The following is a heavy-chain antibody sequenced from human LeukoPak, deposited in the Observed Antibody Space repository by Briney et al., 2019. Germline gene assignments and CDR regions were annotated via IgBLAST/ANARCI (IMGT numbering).Heavy chain of an antibody. D-gene: IGHD2-2*01. Sequence: GGSLRLSCAASGFTFSSYSMYWVRQAPGKGLEWVSSISSSSSYIYYADSVKGRFTISRDNAKNSLYLQMNSLRAEDTAVYYCARSGESCSSTSCYGWGYYYGMDVWGQGTTVTVSS. V-gene: IGHV3-21*01. J-gene: IGHJ6*02. CDR2: ISSSSSYI. CDR3: ARSGESCSSTSCYGWGYYYGMDV. CDR1: GFTFSSYS.